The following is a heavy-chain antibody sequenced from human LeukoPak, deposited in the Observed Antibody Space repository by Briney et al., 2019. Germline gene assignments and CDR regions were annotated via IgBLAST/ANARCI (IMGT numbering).Heavy chain of an antibody. CDR3: ARVEDYDILTGFDY. D-gene: IGHD3-9*01. J-gene: IGHJ4*02. CDR1: GFTFSSYA. V-gene: IGHV3-23*01. CDR2: ISGSGDST. Sequence: GGSLRLSCVASGFTFSSYAMSWVRQAPGKGLEWVSAISGSGDSTYYADSVKGRFTISRDNSRNTLYLQMNSLRAEDTAVYYCARVEDYDILTGFDYWGQGTLVTVSS.